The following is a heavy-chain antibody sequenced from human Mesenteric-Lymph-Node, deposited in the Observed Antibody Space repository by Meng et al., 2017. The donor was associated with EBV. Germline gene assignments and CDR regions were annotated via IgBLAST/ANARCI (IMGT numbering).Heavy chain of an antibody. CDR1: GESFSGYY. J-gene: IGHJ4*02. CDR2: INHSGTT. Sequence: QVQVQQWGSGMLQPSETPTLPGAVYGESFSGYYWSWIRQPPGKGLEWIGEINHSGTTNYNPSLESRVTISVDTSKNQLSLKLTSLTAADTAVYYCARLGNGHWGQGTLVTVSS. CDR3: ARLGNGH. V-gene: IGHV4-34*01.